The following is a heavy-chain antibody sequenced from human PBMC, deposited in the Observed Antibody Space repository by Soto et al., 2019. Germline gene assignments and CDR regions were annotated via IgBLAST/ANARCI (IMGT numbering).Heavy chain of an antibody. CDR1: GDTFNFYS. CDR3: ATSYGSGSRAFDY. D-gene: IGHD3-10*01. V-gene: IGHV1-69*02. Sequence: QVQLVQSGAEVKKPGSSVKVSCKASGDTFNFYSINWVRQGPGLGLEWVGRFNPILSMSNSAQKFQGRVTLTADKSASTAYMVLSSLRSDDTAMYYCATSYGSGSRAFDYWGQGALVTVSS. CDR2: FNPILSMS. J-gene: IGHJ4*02.